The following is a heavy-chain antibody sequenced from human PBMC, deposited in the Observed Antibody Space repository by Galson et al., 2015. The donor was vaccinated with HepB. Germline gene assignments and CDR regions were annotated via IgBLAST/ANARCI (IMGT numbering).Heavy chain of an antibody. J-gene: IGHJ4*02. CDR2: IIPIFGTA. D-gene: IGHD3-22*01. CDR3: ARGDYYDSSGYSRSKYPSFDY. CDR1: GGTFSSYA. Sequence: SVKVSCKASGGTFSSYAISWVRQAPGQGLEWMGGIIPIFGTANYAQKFQGRVTITADESTSTAYMELSSLRSEDTAVYYCARGDYYDSSGYSRSKYPSFDYWGQGTLVTVSS. V-gene: IGHV1-69*13.